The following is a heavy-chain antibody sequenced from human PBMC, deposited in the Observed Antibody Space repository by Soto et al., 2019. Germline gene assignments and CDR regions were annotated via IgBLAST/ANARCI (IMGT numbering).Heavy chain of an antibody. Sequence: ASVKVSWKASGGTFSSYAISWVRQAPGQGLEWMGGIIPIFGTANYAQKFQGRVTITADESTSTAYMELSSLRIEDTAVYYCARDRSSGSVDPWGQGTLVTVS. CDR1: GGTFSSYA. CDR2: IIPIFGTA. D-gene: IGHD3-22*01. CDR3: ARDRSSGSVDP. V-gene: IGHV1-69*13. J-gene: IGHJ5*02.